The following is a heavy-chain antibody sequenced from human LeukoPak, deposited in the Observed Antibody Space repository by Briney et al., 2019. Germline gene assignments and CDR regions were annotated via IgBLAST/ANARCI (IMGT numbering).Heavy chain of an antibody. J-gene: IGHJ4*02. Sequence: PSETLSLTCTVSGGSVSSGSYYWSWIRKPPGKGLEWIGYIYYSGSTNYNPSLKSRVTISVDTSKNQFSLKLSSVTAADTAVYYCARGDCSSTSCYLGYWGQGTLVTVSS. CDR1: GGSVSSGSYY. V-gene: IGHV4-61*01. D-gene: IGHD2-2*01. CDR3: ARGDCSSTSCYLGY. CDR2: IYYSGST.